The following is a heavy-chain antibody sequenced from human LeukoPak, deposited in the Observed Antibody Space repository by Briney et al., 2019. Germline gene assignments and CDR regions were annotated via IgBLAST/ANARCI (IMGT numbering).Heavy chain of an antibody. D-gene: IGHD5-18*01. CDR3: AREPRGYSYGYGYYGMDV. CDR2: ISYDGSNK. J-gene: IGHJ6*02. V-gene: IGHV3-30-3*01. CDR1: GFTFSSYA. Sequence: TGGSLRLSCAASGFTFSSYAMHWVRQAPGKGLEWVAVISYDGSNKYYADSVKGRFTISRDNSKNTLYLQMNSLRAEDTAVYYCAREPRGYSYGYGYYGMDVWGQGTTVTVSS.